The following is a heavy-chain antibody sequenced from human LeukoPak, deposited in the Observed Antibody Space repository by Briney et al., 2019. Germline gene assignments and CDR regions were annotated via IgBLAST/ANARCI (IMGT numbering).Heavy chain of an antibody. V-gene: IGHV1-24*01. CDR2: FDPEDGET. CDR3: ARAGHRKYYYDNAYDY. J-gene: IGHJ4*02. D-gene: IGHD3-22*01. CDR1: GYTLTELS. Sequence: ASVKVSCKVSGYTLTELSMHWVRQAPGKGLEWMGGFDPEDGETIYARKFQGRVTMTEDTSTDTAYMELRSLRSDDTAVYYCARAGHRKYYYDNAYDYWGQGTLVTVSS.